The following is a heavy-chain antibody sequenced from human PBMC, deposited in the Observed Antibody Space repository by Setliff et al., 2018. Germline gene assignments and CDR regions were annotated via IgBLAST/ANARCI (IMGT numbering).Heavy chain of an antibody. CDR3: ARGMEDTAMLAY. CDR1: GYTFSTYW. Sequence: PGASLKISCKGSGYTFSTYWIGWVRQMPGKGLEWMGIIYPGDSETRYSPSFEGQVSISADTSISTAYLQWSSLKASDTAMYYCARGMEDTAMLAYWGQGTLVTVS. V-gene: IGHV5-51*01. D-gene: IGHD5-18*01. J-gene: IGHJ4*02. CDR2: IYPGDSET.